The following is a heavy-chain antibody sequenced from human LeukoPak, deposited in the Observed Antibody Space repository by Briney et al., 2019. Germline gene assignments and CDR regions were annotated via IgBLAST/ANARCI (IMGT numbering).Heavy chain of an antibody. Sequence: GGSLRLSCAASGFTFSSYSMNWVRQAPGKGPEWVSSISSSSSYIYYADSVKGRFTISRDNAKNSLYLQMNSLRAEDTAVYYCAREYTSGHVDYWGQGTLVTVSS. CDR1: GFTFSSYS. V-gene: IGHV3-21*01. D-gene: IGHD1-14*01. CDR2: ISSSSSYI. J-gene: IGHJ4*02. CDR3: AREYTSGHVDY.